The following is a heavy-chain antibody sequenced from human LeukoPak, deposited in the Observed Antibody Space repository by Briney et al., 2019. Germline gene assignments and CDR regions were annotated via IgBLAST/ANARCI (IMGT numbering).Heavy chain of an antibody. J-gene: IGHJ6*03. Sequence: ASVKVSCKASGYTFTSYYMHWVRQAPGRGLEWMGIINPSGGSTSYAQKFQGRVTMTRDMSTSTVYMELSSLRSEDTAVYYCARSASDCTNGVCSDYYYYYMDVWGKGTTVTVSS. CDR2: INPSGGST. D-gene: IGHD2-8*01. V-gene: IGHV1-46*01. CDR1: GYTFTSYY. CDR3: ARSASDCTNGVCSDYYYYYMDV.